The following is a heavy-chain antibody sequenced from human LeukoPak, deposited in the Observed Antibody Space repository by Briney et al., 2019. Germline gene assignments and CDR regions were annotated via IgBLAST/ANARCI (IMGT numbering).Heavy chain of an antibody. D-gene: IGHD2/OR15-2a*01. CDR3: ARDRGTTRDLNWFDP. CDR2: IYYSGST. CDR1: GGSISSYY. J-gene: IGHJ5*02. V-gene: IGHV4-59*01. Sequence: SETLSLTCTVSGGSISSYYWSWIRQPPGKGLEWIGYIYYSGSTNYNPSLKSRVTISVDTSKNQFSPKLSSVTAADTAVYYCARDRGTTRDLNWFDPWGQGTLVTVSS.